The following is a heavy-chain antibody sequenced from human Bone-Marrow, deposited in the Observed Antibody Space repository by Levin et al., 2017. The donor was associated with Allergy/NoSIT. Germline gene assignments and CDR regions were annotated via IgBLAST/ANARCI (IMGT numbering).Heavy chain of an antibody. Sequence: PGGSLRLSCAASGFTFSSYSMNWVRQTPGKGLEWVASISDSSSYIYYADSVKGRFTISRDNAKNSLYLQMNSLRAEDTAVYYCARDRSSSGPYFSYYMDVWGKGTTVTVSS. CDR3: ARDRSSSGPYFSYYMDV. V-gene: IGHV3-21*01. CDR2: ISDSSSYI. J-gene: IGHJ6*03. CDR1: GFTFSSYS. D-gene: IGHD6-6*01.